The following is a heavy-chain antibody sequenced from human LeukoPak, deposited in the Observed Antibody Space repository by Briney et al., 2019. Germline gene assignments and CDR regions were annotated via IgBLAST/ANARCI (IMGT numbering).Heavy chain of an antibody. Sequence: SETLSLTCTVSGGSISSSSYYWGWIRQPPGKGLEWIGSIYHSGSTYYNPSLKSRVTISVDTSKNQFSLKLSSVTAADTAVYYCARRVKLRSDAFDIRGQGTMVSVSS. J-gene: IGHJ3*02. D-gene: IGHD4-17*01. CDR2: IYHSGST. CDR1: GGSISSSSYY. V-gene: IGHV4-39*07. CDR3: ARRVKLRSDAFDI.